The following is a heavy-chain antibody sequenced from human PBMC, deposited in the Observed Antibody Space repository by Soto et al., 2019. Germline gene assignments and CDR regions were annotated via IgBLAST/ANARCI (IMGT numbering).Heavy chain of an antibody. Sequence: QVQLVESGGGVVQPGRSLRLSCAASEFTFSTYGMHWVRQAPGKGLEWVAVISYDGSNKYYADSVKGRFTISRDNSKNTLYLQMNSLTAEDTAVYYCAKDSSLMAAGGTVDYWGQGTLDTVSS. D-gene: IGHD6-13*01. J-gene: IGHJ4*02. V-gene: IGHV3-30*18. CDR2: ISYDGSNK. CDR3: AKDSSLMAAGGTVDY. CDR1: EFTFSTYG.